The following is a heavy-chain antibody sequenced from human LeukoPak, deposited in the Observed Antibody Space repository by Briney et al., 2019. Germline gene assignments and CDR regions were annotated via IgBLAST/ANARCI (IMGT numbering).Heavy chain of an antibody. D-gene: IGHD1-7*01. Sequence: SGNLSLTCTVSGGSISSHYWSWIRQPPGKGLEWIGYIYYSGSTNYNPSLKSRVTISVDTSKNQFSLKLSSVTAADTAVYYCARRYNWNYWFDPWGQGTLVTVSS. CDR1: GGSISSHY. V-gene: IGHV4-59*11. J-gene: IGHJ5*02. CDR2: IYYSGST. CDR3: ARRYNWNYWFDP.